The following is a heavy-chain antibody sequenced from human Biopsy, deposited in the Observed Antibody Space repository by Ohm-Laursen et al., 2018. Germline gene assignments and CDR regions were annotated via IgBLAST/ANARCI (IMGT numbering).Heavy chain of an antibody. J-gene: IGHJ4*02. V-gene: IGHV3-7*01. D-gene: IGHD2-8*01. CDR3: VRNMLRLHGGFGED. Sequence: SLRLSCTASGFTLSTDWMSWVRQAPGKGLEWVANIKNDGSEHYYVDSVKGRFTISRDNAGNSLFLQMNSLRGEDTAVYYCVRNMLRLHGGFGEDWGQGTTVTVSS. CDR1: GFTLSTDW. CDR2: IKNDGSEH.